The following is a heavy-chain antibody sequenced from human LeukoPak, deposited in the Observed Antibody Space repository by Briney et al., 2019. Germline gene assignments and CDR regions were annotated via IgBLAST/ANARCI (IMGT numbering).Heavy chain of an antibody. Sequence: SETLSLTCTVSGGSISSSSYYWGWIRQPPGKRLEWIGSIYYSGSTYYSPSLKSRVTISVDTSKNQFSLKLSSVTAADTAVYYCARFNDILTGYYAGGWFDPWGQGTLVTVSS. V-gene: IGHV4-39*01. CDR1: GGSISSSSYY. J-gene: IGHJ5*02. CDR2: IYYSGST. D-gene: IGHD3-9*01. CDR3: ARFNDILTGYYAGGWFDP.